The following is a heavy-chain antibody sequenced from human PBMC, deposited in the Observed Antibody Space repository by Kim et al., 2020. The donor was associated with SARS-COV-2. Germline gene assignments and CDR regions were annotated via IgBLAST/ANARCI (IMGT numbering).Heavy chain of an antibody. CDR3: AKDFTMDV. CDR2: ST. Sequence: STTYARKFQGRVTMTRETSTTTVYMELSSLRSEDTAVYYCAKDFTMDVWGQGTTVTVSS. J-gene: IGHJ6*02. V-gene: IGHV1-46*01.